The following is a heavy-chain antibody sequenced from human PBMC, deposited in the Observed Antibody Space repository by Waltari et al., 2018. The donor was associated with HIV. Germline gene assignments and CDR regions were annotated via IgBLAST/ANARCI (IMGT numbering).Heavy chain of an antibody. D-gene: IGHD3-3*01. CDR1: GYTLTDLT. CDR2: FDPPDSEI. CDR3: VTTIHYRFSSGYSSLNAAGKYFQN. Sequence: QVQLVQSGAEVKKPGASVRVSCKVSGYTLTDLTMRWVRQAPGKGLEWMGGFDPPDSEIRYKQKAQDRVTMIQNIYKETGYMELTRLRSEDTSVYYCVTTIHYRFSSGYSSLNAAGKYFQNWGQGTLVTVSS. J-gene: IGHJ1*01. V-gene: IGHV1-24*01.